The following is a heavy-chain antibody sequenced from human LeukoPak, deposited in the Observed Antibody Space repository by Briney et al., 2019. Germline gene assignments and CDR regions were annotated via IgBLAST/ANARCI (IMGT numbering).Heavy chain of an antibody. V-gene: IGHV1-46*01. J-gene: IGHJ6*03. CDR2: INPSGGST. CDR3: ARALYYYYMDV. Sequence: ASVEVSCTASGYTFTTYYMHWVRQAPGQGLEWMGIINPSGGSTSYAQKFQGRVTMTRDMSTSTVYMELSSLRSEDTAVYYCARALYYYYMDVGGKGTTVTVSS. CDR1: GYTFTTYY.